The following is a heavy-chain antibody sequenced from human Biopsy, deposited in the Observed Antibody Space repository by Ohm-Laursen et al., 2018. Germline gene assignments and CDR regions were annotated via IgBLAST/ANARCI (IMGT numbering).Heavy chain of an antibody. Sequence: ASVKLSCTTSGYTFAGYYPQWVRQAPGHGLEWMGWINPNSGNANYAQSFQGRLTVTRDTSISTAYMELTSLTSDDTAIYYCARVPAYPSIDGYYGLDLWGQGTTVIVSS. V-gene: IGHV1-2*02. CDR1: GYTFAGYY. J-gene: IGHJ6*02. CDR2: INPNSGNA. CDR3: ARVPAYPSIDGYYGLDL. D-gene: IGHD3-9*01.